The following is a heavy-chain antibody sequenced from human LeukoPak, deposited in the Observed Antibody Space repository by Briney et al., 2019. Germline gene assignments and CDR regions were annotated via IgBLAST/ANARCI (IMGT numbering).Heavy chain of an antibody. CDR2: IYYSGST. CDR1: GASISSSY. Sequence: SETLSLTCTVSGASISSSYWSWIRQPPRKRLEWIGYIYYSGSTNYNPSLKSRVTISVDTSKNQFSLKLSSVTAADTAVYYCARKDGRDSSGYYTYFDYWGQGTLVTVSS. CDR3: ARKDGRDSSGYYTYFDY. J-gene: IGHJ4*02. D-gene: IGHD3-22*01. V-gene: IGHV4-59*01.